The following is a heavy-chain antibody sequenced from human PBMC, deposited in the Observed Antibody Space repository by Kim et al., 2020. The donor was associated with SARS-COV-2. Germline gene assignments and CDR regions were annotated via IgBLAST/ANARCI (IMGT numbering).Heavy chain of an antibody. D-gene: IGHD3-10*01. CDR3: AREYYYGSGSLGY. V-gene: IGHV4-4*07. Sequence: YNPSLKSLVTMSVDTSKNQFSLKLSSVTAADTAVYYCAREYYYGSGSLGYWGQGTLVTVSS. J-gene: IGHJ4*02.